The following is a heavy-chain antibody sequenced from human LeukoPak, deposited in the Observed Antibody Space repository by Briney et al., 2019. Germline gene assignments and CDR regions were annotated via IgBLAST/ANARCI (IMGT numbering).Heavy chain of an antibody. CDR2: INGDGRST. CDR3: SGSSAQNWFDP. Sequence: GGSLRLSCAASGFTFSSYWMHWVRQVPGKGLVWVSRINGDGRSTTYADSVKGRFTITRDNAEDTLYLQMNSLRAEDTAVYYCSGSSAQNWFDPWGQGTLVTVSS. J-gene: IGHJ5*02. CDR1: GFTFSSYW. D-gene: IGHD6-6*01. V-gene: IGHV3-74*01.